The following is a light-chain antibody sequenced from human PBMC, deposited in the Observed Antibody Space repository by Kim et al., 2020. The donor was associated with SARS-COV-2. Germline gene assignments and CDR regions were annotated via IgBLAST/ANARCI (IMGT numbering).Light chain of an antibody. CDR3: QQYDNLPLT. V-gene: IGKV1-33*01. CDR2: HAS. Sequence: DIQMTQSPSSLSASVGDRVTITCQASQGISNHLNWYQHKPGNAPKLLIYHASNLETGVPSVFSGSGSGTDFTFTISSLQPEDVATYYCQQYDNLPLTFGGGTKVDIK. CDR1: QGISNH. J-gene: IGKJ4*01.